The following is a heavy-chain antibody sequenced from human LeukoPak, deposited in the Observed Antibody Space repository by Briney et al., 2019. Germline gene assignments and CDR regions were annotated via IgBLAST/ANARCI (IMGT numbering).Heavy chain of an antibody. D-gene: IGHD3-3*01. V-gene: IGHV4-38-2*01. CDR1: DSSIRSAYY. CDR3: AGHSETIVGSADS. Sequence: SETLSLTCAVSDSSIRSAYYWGWIRQPPGKGLEWIGSIYHSGSTYYKPSLQSRVTISLETSKNQFSLKLISVTAADTAVYYCAGHSETIVGSADSWGQGILVTVSS. CDR2: IYHSGST. J-gene: IGHJ4*02.